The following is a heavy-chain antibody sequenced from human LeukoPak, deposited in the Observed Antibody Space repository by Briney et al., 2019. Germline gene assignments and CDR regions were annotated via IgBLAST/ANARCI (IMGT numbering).Heavy chain of an antibody. D-gene: IGHD1-26*01. J-gene: IGHJ6*02. V-gene: IGHV1-2*02. CDR2: INPNSGGT. CDR3: ARHSGSSKTDYYSMDV. CDR1: GYTFTGYY. Sequence: GASVKVSCKASGYTFTGYYMHWVRQAPGQGLEWMGWINPNSGGTNYAQKFQGRVTMTRDTSISTAYMELSRLRSDDTAVYYCARHSGSSKTDYYSMDVWGQGTTVTVSS.